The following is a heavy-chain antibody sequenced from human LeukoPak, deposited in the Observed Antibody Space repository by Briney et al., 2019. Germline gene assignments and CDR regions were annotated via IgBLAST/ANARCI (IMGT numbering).Heavy chain of an antibody. Sequence: SETLSLTCTVSGGSISSYYWSWIRQPPGEGLEWIGYIYYSGSTNYNPSLKSRVTISVDTSKNQFSLKLSSVTAADTAVYYCARVGVEMANYYYYYYGMGVWGQGTTVTVSS. V-gene: IGHV4-59*01. CDR2: IYYSGST. CDR1: GGSISSYY. CDR3: ARVGVEMANYYYYYYGMGV. J-gene: IGHJ6*02. D-gene: IGHD5-24*01.